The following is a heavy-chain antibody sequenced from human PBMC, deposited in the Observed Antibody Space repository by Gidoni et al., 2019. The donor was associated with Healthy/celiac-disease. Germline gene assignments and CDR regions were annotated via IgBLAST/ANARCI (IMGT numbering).Heavy chain of an antibody. CDR1: GFTFSSYG. Sequence: QVQLVESGGGVVQPGRSLRLSCAASGFTFSSYGMHWVRQAPGKGLEWVAVIWYDGSNKYYADSVKGRFTISRDNSKNTLYLQMNSLRAEDTAVYYCARESTVVAFDIWGQGTMVTVSS. V-gene: IGHV3-33*01. CDR2: IWYDGSNK. D-gene: IGHD4-17*01. J-gene: IGHJ3*02. CDR3: ARESTVVAFDI.